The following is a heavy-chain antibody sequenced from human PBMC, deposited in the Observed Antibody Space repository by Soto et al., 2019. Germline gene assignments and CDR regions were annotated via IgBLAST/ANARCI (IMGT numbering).Heavy chain of an antibody. Sequence: SETLSLTCTVSGGSISSSSYYWGWIRQPPGKGLEWIGSIYYSGSTYYNPSLKSRVTISVDTSKNQFSLKLSSVTAADTAVYYGAVTTSSGYYYYYMDVWGKGTTVTVSS. J-gene: IGHJ6*03. CDR2: IYYSGST. CDR1: GGSISSSSYY. D-gene: IGHD4-4*01. CDR3: AVTTSSGYYYYYMDV. V-gene: IGHV4-39*01.